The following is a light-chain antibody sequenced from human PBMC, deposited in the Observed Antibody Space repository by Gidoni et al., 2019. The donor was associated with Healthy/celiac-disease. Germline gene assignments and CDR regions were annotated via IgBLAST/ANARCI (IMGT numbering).Light chain of an antibody. J-gene: IGKJ2*04. CDR1: QRVLYSSNNKNY. CDR3: QQYYSTPCS. CDR2: WAS. Sequence: DIVMTQAPESLAVSLGERATINCKSSQRVLYSSNNKNYLAWYQQKPGQPPKLLIYWASTRESGVPDRFSGSGSGTDFTLTISSLQAEDVAVYYCQQYYSTPCSFXQXTKLEIK. V-gene: IGKV4-1*01.